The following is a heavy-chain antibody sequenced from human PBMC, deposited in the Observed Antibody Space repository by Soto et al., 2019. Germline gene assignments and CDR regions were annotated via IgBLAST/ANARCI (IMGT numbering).Heavy chain of an antibody. Sequence: QVQLQESGPGLVKPSETLSLTCSVSGASISDYYGSWIRQPPGKGLEWIGYIHYSGSTNYNPSLESRVTISVDTSKNQYSLKLSSVTAADTAVYYCARGYSYIDYWGQGTLVTVSS. D-gene: IGHD5-18*01. CDR2: IHYSGST. V-gene: IGHV4-59*01. CDR1: GASISDYY. CDR3: ARGYSYIDY. J-gene: IGHJ4*02.